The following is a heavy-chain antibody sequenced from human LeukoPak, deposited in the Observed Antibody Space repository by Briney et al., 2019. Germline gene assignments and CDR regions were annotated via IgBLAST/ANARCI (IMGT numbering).Heavy chain of an antibody. Sequence: GGSLRLSCAASGFTFGSYDMHWVRQATGKGLEWVSAIGTAGDTYYPGSVKGRFTISRENAKNSLYLQMNSLRAGDTAVYYCARAPLYQDLRPYGSGSSWYFDLWGRGTLVTVSS. CDR2: IGTAGDT. J-gene: IGHJ2*01. CDR3: ARAPLYQDLRPYGSGSSWYFDL. D-gene: IGHD3-10*01. V-gene: IGHV3-13*01. CDR1: GFTFGSYD.